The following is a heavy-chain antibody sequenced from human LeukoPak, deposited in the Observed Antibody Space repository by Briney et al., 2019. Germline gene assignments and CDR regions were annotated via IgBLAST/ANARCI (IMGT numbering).Heavy chain of an antibody. Sequence: PGGSLRLSCAASGFTLSSFGMHWVRQAPGKGLEWVAVISYDGSNKYYADSVKGRFTISRDNSKNTLYLQMNSLRAEDTAVYYCAKDVYDILTGYTGGPDYWGQGTLVTVSS. CDR3: AKDVYDILTGYTGGPDY. CDR2: ISYDGSNK. J-gene: IGHJ4*02. V-gene: IGHV3-30*18. CDR1: GFTLSSFG. D-gene: IGHD3-9*01.